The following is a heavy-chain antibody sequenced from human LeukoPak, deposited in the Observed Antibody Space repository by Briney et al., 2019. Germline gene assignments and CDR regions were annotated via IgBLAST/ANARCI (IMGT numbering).Heavy chain of an antibody. Sequence: GGSLRLSCAASGFTFSSYGMHWVRQAPGKGLEWVAVIWYDGSNKYYADSVKGRFTISRDNSKNTLYLQMNSLRAEDTAVYYWARTPSYYYYGMDVWGQGTTVTVSS. V-gene: IGHV3-33*01. J-gene: IGHJ6*02. CDR2: IWYDGSNK. CDR1: GFTFSSYG. CDR3: ARTPSYYYYGMDV.